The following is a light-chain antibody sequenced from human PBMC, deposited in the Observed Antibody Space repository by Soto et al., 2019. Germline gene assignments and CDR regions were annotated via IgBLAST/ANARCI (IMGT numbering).Light chain of an antibody. J-gene: IGKJ1*01. CDR1: QSITNW. V-gene: IGKV1-5*03. Sequence: DIQMTQSPSTLSASVGDRVTITCRASQSITNWLAWYQQKPGKAPKLLIYKASSLDFWVPSRFSGSGSGTEFTLTISSLQPDDVATYYCQQYSSYSRTFGQGTKVEIK. CDR3: QQYSSYSRT. CDR2: KAS.